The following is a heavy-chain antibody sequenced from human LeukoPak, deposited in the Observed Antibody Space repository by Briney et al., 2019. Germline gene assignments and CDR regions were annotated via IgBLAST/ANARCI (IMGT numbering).Heavy chain of an antibody. CDR1: GYTFTGYY. V-gene: IGHV1-2*06. Sequence: ASVRVSCKASGYTFTGYYMHWVRQAPGQGLEWMGQINPNSGGTNYAQKFQGRVTMTRDTSISTAYRELSRLRSDDTAVYYCAREGHLSGYYFPDYWGQGTLVTVSS. CDR2: INPNSGGT. D-gene: IGHD3-22*01. CDR3: AREGHLSGYYFPDY. J-gene: IGHJ4*02.